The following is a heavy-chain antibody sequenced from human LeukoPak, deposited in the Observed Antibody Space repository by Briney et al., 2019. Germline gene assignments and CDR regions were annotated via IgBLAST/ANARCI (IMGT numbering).Heavy chain of an antibody. CDR1: GYIFTNYW. J-gene: IGHJ4*02. CDR3: ASRSYYDSGGYYYDF. D-gene: IGHD3-22*01. Sequence: GESLKISCKGSGYIFTNYWIAWVRQMPGKGLEWMGIIYPDDSDTRYSPSFQGQVTISADKSISTVYLQWSSLKASDTAMYYCASRSYYDSGGYYYDFWGQGTLVTVSS. V-gene: IGHV5-51*01. CDR2: IYPDDSDT.